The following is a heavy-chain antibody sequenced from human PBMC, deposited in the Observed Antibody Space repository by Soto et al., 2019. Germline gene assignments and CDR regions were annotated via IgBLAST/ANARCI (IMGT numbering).Heavy chain of an antibody. Sequence: SETLSLTCTVSGGSISSYYWSWIRQPPGKGLEWIGYIYYSGSTNYNPSLKSRVTISVDTSKNQFSLKLSSVTAADTAVYYCASLFDYGDYVSYGVNPHHDAFDIWGQGTMVTV. CDR1: GGSISSYY. CDR3: ASLFDYGDYVSYGVNPHHDAFDI. V-gene: IGHV4-59*08. CDR2: IYYSGST. D-gene: IGHD4-17*01. J-gene: IGHJ3*02.